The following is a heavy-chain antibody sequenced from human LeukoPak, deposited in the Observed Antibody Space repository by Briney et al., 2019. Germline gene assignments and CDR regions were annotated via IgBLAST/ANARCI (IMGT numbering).Heavy chain of an antibody. CDR2: STHSANG. Sequence: PSETLSLTRAVYGGSSRGYYWSWIPQPPGKGLEWIGESTHSANGSYNPTLKSRVTTSVDPSKNQFSLKLSSVNAADTAVYYCARGRRTYSIGGYFDIWGRGSLVTVSS. D-gene: IGHD2-15*01. CDR1: GGSSRGYY. V-gene: IGHV4-34*01. J-gene: IGHJ2*01. CDR3: ARGRRTYSIGGYFDI.